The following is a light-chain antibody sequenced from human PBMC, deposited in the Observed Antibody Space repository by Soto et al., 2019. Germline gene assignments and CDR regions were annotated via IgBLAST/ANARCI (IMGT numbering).Light chain of an antibody. Sequence: EIVLTQSPGTLSLSPGEIATLSCRSSQSVVSSHLAWYQQKPGQAPRLLIYGASSRATGIPDRFGGSGSGTVFTLTISRLEPKDFAVYYCQQDGSSPQYTFGQGTKVDIK. V-gene: IGKV3-20*01. J-gene: IGKJ2*01. CDR3: QQDGSSPQYT. CDR2: GAS. CDR1: QSVVSSH.